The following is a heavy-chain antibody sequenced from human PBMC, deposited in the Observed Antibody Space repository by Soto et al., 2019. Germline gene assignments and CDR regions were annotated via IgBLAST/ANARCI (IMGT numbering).Heavy chain of an antibody. V-gene: IGHV3-30*03. Sequence: QVQLVESGGGVVQPGRSLRLSGAASGFTFSVYAMHWVRQAPGKGLEWVAAISYDGTDIYYADSVKGRLAIARDNSESTLYLQMNSMRPEDTAVDYCATTPWGRDYTHYCDHWGQGTLVTVSS. CDR3: ATTPWGRDYTHYCDH. CDR1: GFTFSVYA. J-gene: IGHJ4*02. CDR2: ISYDGTDI. D-gene: IGHD3-10*01.